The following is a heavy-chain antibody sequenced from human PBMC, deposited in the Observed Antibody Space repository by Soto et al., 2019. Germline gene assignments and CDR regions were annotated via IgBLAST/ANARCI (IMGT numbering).Heavy chain of an antibody. D-gene: IGHD3-22*01. CDR3: VRGSYYYDRCGYYHY. CDR1: GGSISSGDYY. V-gene: IGHV4-30-4*01. Sequence: QVQLQESGPGLVKPSQSLSLTCTVSGGSISSGDYYWSWIRQPPGKGLEWIGYIYYSGSTYYNPSLMILVTISVATSKNQFTLKLSAVTAADTAVYYCVRGSYYYDRCGYYHYWGQVTLVTVSS. J-gene: IGHJ4*02. CDR2: IYYSGST.